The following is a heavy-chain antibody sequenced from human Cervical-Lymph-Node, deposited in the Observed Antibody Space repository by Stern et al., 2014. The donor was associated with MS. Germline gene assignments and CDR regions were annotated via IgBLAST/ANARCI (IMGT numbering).Heavy chain of an antibody. CDR1: GFTFSYHA. CDR2: ISYDGSNK. CDR3: ARGGAVATSDYYFDY. V-gene: IGHV3-30*01. Sequence: VQLVESGGGVVQPGRSLRLSCAASGFTFSYHAMHWVRQAPGKGLEWVAVISYDGSNKNDADPEKGRFTISRDNSRNTLYLQMNSLRVDDTAVYYCARGGAVATSDYYFDYWGQGILVTVSS. J-gene: IGHJ4*02. D-gene: IGHD5-12*01.